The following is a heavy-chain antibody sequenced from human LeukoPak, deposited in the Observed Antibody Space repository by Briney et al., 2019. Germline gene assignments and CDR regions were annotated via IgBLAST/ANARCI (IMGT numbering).Heavy chain of an antibody. Sequence: ASVKVSCKASGYTFTGYYMHWVRQAPGQGLEWMGWINPNSGGTNYAQKFQGRVTMTRDTSISTAYMELSRLRSDDTAVYYCARDPGSYYPIWFDPWGQGTLVTVSS. CDR1: GYTFTGYY. CDR2: INPNSGGT. D-gene: IGHD3-10*01. J-gene: IGHJ5*02. CDR3: ARDPGSYYPIWFDP. V-gene: IGHV1-2*02.